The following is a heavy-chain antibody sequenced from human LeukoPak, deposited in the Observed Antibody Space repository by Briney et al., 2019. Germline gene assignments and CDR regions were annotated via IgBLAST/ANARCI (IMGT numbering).Heavy chain of an antibody. CDR3: ARDGSSWYYYYYGMDV. Sequence: PGGSLRLSCAASGFTFSSYWMSWVRQAPGKGLEWVANIKQDGSEKYYVDSVKGRFTISRDNAKNSLYLQMNSLRAEDTAVYYCARDGSSWYYYYYGMDVWDQETTVTVSS. V-gene: IGHV3-7*01. D-gene: IGHD6-13*01. CDR2: IKQDGSEK. J-gene: IGHJ6*02. CDR1: GFTFSSYW.